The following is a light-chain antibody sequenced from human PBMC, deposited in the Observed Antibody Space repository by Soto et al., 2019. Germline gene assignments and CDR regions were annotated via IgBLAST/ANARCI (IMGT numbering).Light chain of an antibody. CDR2: DVT. CDR3: SSYSSTSTRRL. Sequence: QSALTQPASVSGSPGQSTTIPCTGTSNDIGGYNYVSWHQQFPGKAPKLIIYDVTTRPSGVSFRFSGSKSGNAASLTISGLQAEDEAGYHGSSYSSTSTRRLFGAGTKLTVL. CDR1: SNDIGGYNY. J-gene: IGLJ1*01. V-gene: IGLV2-14*03.